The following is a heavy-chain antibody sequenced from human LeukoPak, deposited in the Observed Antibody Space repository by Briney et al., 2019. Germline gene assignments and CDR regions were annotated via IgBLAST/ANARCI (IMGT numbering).Heavy chain of an antibody. CDR2: INYSGRT. V-gene: IGHV4-34*01. CDR3: ARGPSERYYESSGYYYFDY. J-gene: IGHJ4*02. Sequence: SETLSLTCAVYGGSFSGYYWTWVRQPPVKGPEWIGEINYSGRTNYNPSLKSRVTISVDTSKNQFSLKVSSVTAADTAVYYCARGPSERYYESSGYYYFDYWGQGSLVTVSS. CDR1: GGSFSGYY. D-gene: IGHD3-22*01.